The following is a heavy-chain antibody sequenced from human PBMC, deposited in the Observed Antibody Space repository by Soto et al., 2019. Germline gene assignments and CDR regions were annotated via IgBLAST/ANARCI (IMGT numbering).Heavy chain of an antibody. CDR3: ARDGTAAARHYGMDV. Sequence: EVQLVESGGGLVQPGGSLRLSCAASGFTVSSNYMSWVRQAPGNGLEWVSVIYSGGSTYYADSVKGRFTISRDNSKNTLYLQMNSLRAEDTAVYYCARDGTAAARHYGMDVWGQGTTVTVSS. CDR1: GFTVSSNY. V-gene: IGHV3-66*01. CDR2: IYSGGST. J-gene: IGHJ6*02. D-gene: IGHD6-13*01.